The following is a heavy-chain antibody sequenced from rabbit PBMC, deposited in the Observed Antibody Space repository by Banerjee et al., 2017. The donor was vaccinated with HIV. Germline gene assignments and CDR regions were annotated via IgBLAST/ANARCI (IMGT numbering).Heavy chain of an antibody. D-gene: IGHD4-1*01. CDR1: GFSFSSSYD. J-gene: IGHJ4*01. CDR2: INTSSGNT. CDR3: ARDVAGAIGWNFNL. V-gene: IGHV1S45*01. Sequence: QEQLVESGGGLVQPGASLTLTCTASGFSFSSSYDMCWVRQAPGKGLEWIACINTSSGNTVYASWAKGRFTISKTSSTTVTLQMTSLTAADTATYLCARDVAGAIGWNFNLWGPGTLVTVS.